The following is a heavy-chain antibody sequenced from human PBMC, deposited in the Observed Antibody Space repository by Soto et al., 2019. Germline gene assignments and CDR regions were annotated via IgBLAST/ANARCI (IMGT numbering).Heavy chain of an antibody. CDR3: ARQGVRALHGLVDV. CDR1: GGSISNYY. V-gene: IGHV4-59*08. D-gene: IGHD1-26*01. Sequence: QVPLQESGPGLVKPSETLSLSCTVYGGSISNYYWSWFRQTPGKGLEWIGYVHDSWGSNYNPSLKSRVAISLDTSRSQFSLQLTSVTATDTAVYYFARQGVRALHGLVDVWGQGTTVTVSS. CDR2: VHDSWGS. J-gene: IGHJ6*02.